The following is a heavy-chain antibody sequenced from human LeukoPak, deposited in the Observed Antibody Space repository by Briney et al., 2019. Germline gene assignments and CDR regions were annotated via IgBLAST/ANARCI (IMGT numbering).Heavy chain of an antibody. CDR1: GGSISSSSYY. CDR3: ARSYSKYDFWSGYYDPFDY. V-gene: IGHV4-39*01. J-gene: IGHJ4*02. Sequence: SETLSLTCTVSGGSISSSSYYWGWIRQPPGKGLEWIGSIYYSGSTYYNPSLKSRVTISVDTSKNQFSLKLSSVTAADTAVYYCARSYSKYDFWSGYYDPFDYWGQGTLVTVSS. D-gene: IGHD3-3*01. CDR2: IYYSGST.